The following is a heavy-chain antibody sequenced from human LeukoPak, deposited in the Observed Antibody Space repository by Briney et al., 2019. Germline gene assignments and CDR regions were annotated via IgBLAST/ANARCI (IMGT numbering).Heavy chain of an antibody. CDR3: ASQLNYYDSSGYSPY. CDR2: MNPNSGNT. CDR1: GGTFSSYA. Sequence: ASVKVSCKASGGTFSSYAISWVRQAPGQGLEWMGWMNPNSGNTGYAQKFQGRVTMTRNTSISTAYMELSSLRSEDTAVYYCASQLNYYDSSGYSPYWGQGTLVTVSS. V-gene: IGHV1-8*02. J-gene: IGHJ4*02. D-gene: IGHD3-22*01.